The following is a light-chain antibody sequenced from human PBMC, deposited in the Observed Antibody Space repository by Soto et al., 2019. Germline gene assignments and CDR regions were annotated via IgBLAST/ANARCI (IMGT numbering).Light chain of an antibody. CDR3: QQYNSYPIT. V-gene: IGKV1D-16*01. CDR2: GAS. CDR1: QGIGNW. J-gene: IGKJ5*01. Sequence: DIQMTQSPSSLSASVGDRVTITCRASQGIGNWLAWYQQKPEKAPKSLIYGASTLQGGVPSRFSGSGSGTDFTLTSSSLQPEDFATYYCQQYNSYPITFGQGTRLEI.